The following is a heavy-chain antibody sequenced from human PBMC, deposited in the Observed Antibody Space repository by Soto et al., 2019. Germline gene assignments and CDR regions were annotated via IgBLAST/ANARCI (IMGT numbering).Heavy chain of an antibody. CDR1: GYALTSSG. J-gene: IGHJ2*01. CDR2: ISEYNGNI. CDR3: ARRSTDTAFWYFDL. Sequence: VQLVQSGAEVRKPGASVKVSCKASGYALTSSGITWVRQAPGQGLEWMGWISEYNGNIDYAEKFQTRVALTTDTSTGTAFMELRDLRSDDTAVYYCARRSTDTAFWYFDLWGRGTLVTVSS. D-gene: IGHD3-3*02. V-gene: IGHV1-18*04.